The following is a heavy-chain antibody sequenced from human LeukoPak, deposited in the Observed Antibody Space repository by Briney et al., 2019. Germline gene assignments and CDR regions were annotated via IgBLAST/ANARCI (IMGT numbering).Heavy chain of an antibody. J-gene: IGHJ4*02. CDR3: ARARYYGSGNYLIDY. CDR1: GGSISSYC. V-gene: IGHV4-4*07. CDR2: IYTSGST. Sequence: SVTLSLTCTVSGGSISSYCWSWIRQPAGKELEWIGRIYTSGSTDYNPSLKSRVTMSVDTSKSQFSLKLTSVTAADTAVYYCARARYYGSGNYLIDYWGQGALVTVSS. D-gene: IGHD3-10*01.